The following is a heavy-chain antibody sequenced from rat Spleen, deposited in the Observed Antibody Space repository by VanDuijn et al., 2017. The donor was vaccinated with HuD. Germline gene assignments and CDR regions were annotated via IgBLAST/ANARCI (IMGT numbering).Heavy chain of an antibody. CDR3: ARHAVRRPTDWYFDF. CDR1: GFTFSNYD. V-gene: IGHV5-25*01. CDR2: ISPSGGST. J-gene: IGHJ1*01. D-gene: IGHD1-11*01. Sequence: EVQLVESGGGLVQPGRSLKLSCAASGFTFSNYDMAWVRQAPTKGLEWVASISPSGGSTYYRDSVKGRFTVSRDNAKSTLYLQMESLRSEDTATYYCARHAVRRPTDWYFDFWGPGTMVTVSS.